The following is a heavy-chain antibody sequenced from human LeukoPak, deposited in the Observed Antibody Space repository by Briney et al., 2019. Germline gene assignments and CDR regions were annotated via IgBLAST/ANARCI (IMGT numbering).Heavy chain of an antibody. Sequence: GGSLRLSCAASGFTFSSYAMSWVRQAPGKGLEWVAVISYDGSNKYYADSVKGRFTISRDNSKNTLYLQMNSLRAEDTAVYYCARGLLWFGEFNSPPFDYWGQGTLVTVSS. J-gene: IGHJ4*02. CDR2: ISYDGSNK. V-gene: IGHV3-30*04. D-gene: IGHD3-10*01. CDR3: ARGLLWFGEFNSPPFDY. CDR1: GFTFSSYA.